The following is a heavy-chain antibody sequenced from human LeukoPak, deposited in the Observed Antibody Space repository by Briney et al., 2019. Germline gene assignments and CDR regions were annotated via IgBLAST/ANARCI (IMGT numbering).Heavy chain of an antibody. J-gene: IGHJ4*02. CDR1: GGSISTYY. CDR3: ARARYDYVWGSYPHKGYNFDY. V-gene: IGHV4-59*01. CDR2: IYYSGST. Sequence: SQTLSLTCTVSGGSISTYYWSWIRQPPGKGLEWIGYIYYSGSTNYNPSLKSRVTISVDTSKNQFSLKLSSVTAADTAVYYCARARYDYVWGSYPHKGYNFDYWGQGTLATVSS. D-gene: IGHD3-16*02.